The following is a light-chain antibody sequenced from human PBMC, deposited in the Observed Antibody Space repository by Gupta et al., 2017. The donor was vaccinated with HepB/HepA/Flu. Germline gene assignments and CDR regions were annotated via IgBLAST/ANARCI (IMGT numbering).Light chain of an antibody. Sequence: DIQMTQSPSSLSASVGDRVTITCRASQSISSYLNWYQQKPGKVPKLLIYAASSLQSGVPSRFSGSGSGTXFTLTIXSLQPEDFATYYCQQSYSIMYTFGXGTKLEIK. CDR3: QQSYSIMYT. J-gene: IGKJ2*01. V-gene: IGKV1-39*01. CDR1: QSISSY. CDR2: AAS.